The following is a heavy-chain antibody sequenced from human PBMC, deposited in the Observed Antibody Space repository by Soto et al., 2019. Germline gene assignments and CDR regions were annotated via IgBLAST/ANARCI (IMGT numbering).Heavy chain of an antibody. V-gene: IGHV3-74*01. CDR2: INSDGSTT. J-gene: IGHJ6*03. D-gene: IGHD4-4*01. CDR3: ARDPPDHSNSYYTDV. Sequence: GGSLRLSCAASGFTFSTYWMHWVRQAPGKGLVWVSRINSDGSTTSYADSVKGRFTISRDNAKNTLYLQMNSLRAEDTAVYYCARDPPDHSNSYYTDVWGKGTTVTVSS. CDR1: GFTFSTYW.